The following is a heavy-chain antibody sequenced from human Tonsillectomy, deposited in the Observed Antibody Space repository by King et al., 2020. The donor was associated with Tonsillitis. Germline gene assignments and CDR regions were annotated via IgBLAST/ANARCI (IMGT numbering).Heavy chain of an antibody. CDR2: INPNSGGT. CDR1: GYTFTGYY. Sequence: QLVQSGAEVKKPGASVKVSCKASGYTFTGYYMHWVRQAPGQGLEWMGWINPNSGGTNYAQKFQGRVTMTRDTSISTAYMELSRLRFDDTAVYYCARVGGGGRYSVVVGFDYWGQGTLVTVSS. D-gene: IGHD1-26*01. J-gene: IGHJ4*02. CDR3: ARVGGGGRYSVVVGFDY. V-gene: IGHV1-2*02.